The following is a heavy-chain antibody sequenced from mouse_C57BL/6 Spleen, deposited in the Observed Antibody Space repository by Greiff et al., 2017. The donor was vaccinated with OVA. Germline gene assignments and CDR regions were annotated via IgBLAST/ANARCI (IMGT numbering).Heavy chain of an antibody. D-gene: IGHD2-4*01. J-gene: IGHJ3*01. Sequence: QVQLQQSGAELVKPGASVKISCKASGYAFSSYWMNWVKQRPGKGLEWIGQIYPGDGDTNYNGKFKGKATLTADKSSSTAYVQLSSLTSEDSAVYFCARGGDYLAWFAYWGQGTLVTVSA. CDR2: IYPGDGDT. CDR3: ARGGDYLAWFAY. V-gene: IGHV1-80*01. CDR1: GYAFSSYW.